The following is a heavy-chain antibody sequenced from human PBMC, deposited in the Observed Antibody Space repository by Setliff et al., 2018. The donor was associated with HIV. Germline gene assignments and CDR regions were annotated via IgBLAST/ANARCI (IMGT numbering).Heavy chain of an antibody. CDR2: INRDGIT. J-gene: IGHJ5*02. Sequence: SETLSLTCSVYGDGFTGYFWSWIRQSPGKGLEWLGEINRDGITYSIPSLRGRLSISIDTSRNQFSLRLTSLIAADTAVYYCARGGSAWNMPRGDYANWFDPWGQGTLVTVSS. CDR1: GDGFTGYF. V-gene: IGHV4-34*01. D-gene: IGHD4-17*01. CDR3: ARGGSAWNMPRGDYANWFDP.